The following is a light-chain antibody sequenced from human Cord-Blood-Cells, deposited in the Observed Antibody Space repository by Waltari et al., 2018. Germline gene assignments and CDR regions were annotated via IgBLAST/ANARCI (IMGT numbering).Light chain of an antibody. CDR3: SSYTSSSTPV. CDR2: DVS. Sequence: QSALTQPASVSGSPGQPITISCPGTSSDVGGYNYVSWYQQHPGKAPKLMIYDVSNRPSGVSNRFSGSKSGNTASLTISGLQAEDEADYYCSSYTSSSTPVFGGGTKLTVL. J-gene: IGLJ3*02. V-gene: IGLV2-14*01. CDR1: SSDVGGYNY.